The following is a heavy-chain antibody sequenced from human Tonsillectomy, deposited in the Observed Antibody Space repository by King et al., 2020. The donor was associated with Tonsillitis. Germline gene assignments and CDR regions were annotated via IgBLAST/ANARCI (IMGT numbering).Heavy chain of an antibody. V-gene: IGHV4-61*02. CDR3: ARDVYLGYCSSTSCEYWFDP. CDR1: GGSISSGSYY. CDR2: IYTSGST. D-gene: IGHD2-2*01. J-gene: IGHJ5*02. Sequence: VQLQESGPGLVKPSQTLSLTCSVSGGSISSGSYYWSWIRQPAGKGLEWIGRIYTSGSTNYNPSLTSRVTMSVYTSKNQFFLKLSSVTAADTAVYYCARDVYLGYCSSTSCEYWFDPWGQGTLVTVSS.